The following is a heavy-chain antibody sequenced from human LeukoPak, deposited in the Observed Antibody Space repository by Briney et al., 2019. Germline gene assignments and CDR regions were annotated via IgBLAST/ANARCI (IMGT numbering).Heavy chain of an antibody. D-gene: IGHD3-10*01. V-gene: IGHV3-13*04. CDR2: IGSAGDT. CDR1: GFTLSSYD. J-gene: IGHJ3*02. Sequence: GGSLRLSCAASGFTLSSYDMHWVRQATGKGLEWVSGIGSAGDTYYLGSVKGRFTISRENAKNSLYLQMNSLRAGDTAVYYCARVGESAFDIWGQGTMVTVSS. CDR3: ARVGESAFDI.